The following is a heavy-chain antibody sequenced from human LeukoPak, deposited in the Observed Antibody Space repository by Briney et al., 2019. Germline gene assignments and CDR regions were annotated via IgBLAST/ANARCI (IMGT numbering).Heavy chain of an antibody. J-gene: IGHJ4*02. V-gene: IGHV3-9*01. CDR3: AKAGDIVGYFDY. D-gene: IGHD2-21*01. CDR1: GFTFDDYG. Sequence: PGGSLRLSCAASGFTFDDYGMHWVRQAPGKGLEWVSGISWSSANIGYADSVKGRFTNSRDNAKNSLYLQMNSLRAEDTALYYCAKAGDIVGYFDYWGQGTLVTVSS. CDR2: ISWSSANI.